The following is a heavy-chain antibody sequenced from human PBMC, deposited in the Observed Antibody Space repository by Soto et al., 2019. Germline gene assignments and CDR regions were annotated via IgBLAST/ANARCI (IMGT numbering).Heavy chain of an antibody. CDR1: GFTFDDYA. CDR3: AKLDWGGYFDY. J-gene: IGHJ4*02. V-gene: IGHV3-9*01. CDR2: ISWNSGSI. Sequence: GGSLRLSCAASGFTFDDYAMHWVRQAPGKGLEWVSGISWNSGSIGYADSVKGRFTISRDNAKNSLYLQMNSLRAEDTALYYCAKLDWGGYFDYWGQGTLVTVSS. D-gene: IGHD3-16*01.